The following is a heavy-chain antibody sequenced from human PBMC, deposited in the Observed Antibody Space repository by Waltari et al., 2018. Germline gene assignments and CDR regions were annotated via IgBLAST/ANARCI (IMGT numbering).Heavy chain of an antibody. J-gene: IGHJ5*02. CDR1: GYSFTSYW. V-gene: IGHV5-51*03. Sequence: EVQLVRSGAEVKKPGESLKISCKGSGYSFTSYWIGWVRQMPGKGLEWMGIIYPGDSDTRYSPSFQGQVTISADKSISTAYLQWSSLKASDTAMYYCARRGGSSTSCYLDNWFDPWGQGTLVTVSS. D-gene: IGHD2-2*01. CDR2: IYPGDSDT. CDR3: ARRGGSSTSCYLDNWFDP.